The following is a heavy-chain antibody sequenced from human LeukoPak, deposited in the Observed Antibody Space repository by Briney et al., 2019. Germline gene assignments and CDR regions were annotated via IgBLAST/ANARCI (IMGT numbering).Heavy chain of an antibody. D-gene: IGHD1-26*01. Sequence: QTGGSLRLSCAASGFTFSSYAMSWVRQAPGKGLEWVSAISGSGGSTYYADSVKGRFTISRDNSKNTLYLQMNSLRAEDTAVYYCAKDAGPNDGRRQRRALGYFDYWGQGTLVTVSS. CDR3: AKDAGPNDGRRQRRALGYFDY. V-gene: IGHV3-23*01. J-gene: IGHJ4*02. CDR2: ISGSGGST. CDR1: GFTFSSYA.